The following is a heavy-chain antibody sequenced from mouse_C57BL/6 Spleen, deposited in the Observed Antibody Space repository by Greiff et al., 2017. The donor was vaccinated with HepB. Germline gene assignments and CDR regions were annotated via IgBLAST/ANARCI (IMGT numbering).Heavy chain of an antibody. V-gene: IGHV1-9*01. Sequence: QVQLQQSGAELMKPGASVKLSCKATGYTFTGYWIEWVKQRPGHGLEWIGEILPGSVSTNYNEKFKGKATFTAYTSSNTAYMQRSSLTTEDSAIYYCASIYYGQLRGFAYWGQGTLVTVSA. J-gene: IGHJ3*01. D-gene: IGHD2-1*01. CDR3: ASIYYGQLRGFAY. CDR1: GYTFTGYW. CDR2: ILPGSVST.